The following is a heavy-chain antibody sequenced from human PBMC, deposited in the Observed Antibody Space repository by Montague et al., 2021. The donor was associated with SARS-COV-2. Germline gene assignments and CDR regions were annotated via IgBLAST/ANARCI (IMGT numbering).Heavy chain of an antibody. CDR3: ASRAAAGPKTYYYYGMDV. J-gene: IGHJ6*02. V-gene: IGHV3-21*03. CDR1: GFTFSSYR. CDR2: ISSSSSYI. D-gene: IGHD6-13*01. Sequence: SLRLSCAASGFTFSSYRMNWVRQAPGKGLDWVSSISSSSSYIYYADSVKGRFTISRDNAKNSLYLQMNSLRAEDTAVYYCASRAAAGPKTYYYYGMDVWGQGTTVTVSS.